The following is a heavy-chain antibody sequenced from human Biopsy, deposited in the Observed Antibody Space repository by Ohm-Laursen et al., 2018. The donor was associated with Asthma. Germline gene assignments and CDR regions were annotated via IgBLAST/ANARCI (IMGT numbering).Heavy chain of an antibody. CDR3: ARDAWELQKPYAYYFDY. CDR2: ISWNSGSS. D-gene: IGHD1-26*01. V-gene: IGHV3-9*01. CDR1: GFSLADYA. Sequence: SLRLSCSASGFSLADYAMYWVRHGPGKGLEWVAGISWNSGSSAYADSVKGRFAISRDNSKNTLDLQMNSLREEDTAVYYCARDAWELQKPYAYYFDYWGQGTLVTVSS. J-gene: IGHJ4*02.